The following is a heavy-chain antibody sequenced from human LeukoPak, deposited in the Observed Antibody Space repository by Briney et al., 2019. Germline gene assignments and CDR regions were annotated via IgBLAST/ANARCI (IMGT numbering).Heavy chain of an antibody. CDR1: GFTISSSA. V-gene: IGHV3-23*01. Sequence: GGSLRLSCAATGFTISSSATTWVRQAPGKGLDWVSTITLTGRNKFYADSVKGRFTISRDNSNNTLYLQMNSLRAEDTAVYYCAKDPLNNPYYYDSSGYYPFDYWGQGTLVTVSS. CDR3: AKDPLNNPYYYDSSGYYPFDY. J-gene: IGHJ4*02. D-gene: IGHD3-22*01. CDR2: ITLTGRNK.